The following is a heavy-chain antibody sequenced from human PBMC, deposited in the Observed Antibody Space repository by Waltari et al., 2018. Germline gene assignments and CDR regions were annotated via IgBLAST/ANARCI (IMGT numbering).Heavy chain of an antibody. Sequence: DELLVESGGGLVPPGGCLSLSCAASGFTFSAYWLHWVRQGPGKWLVCLSRIDIDVSTTNYADSVKGRFTISGDNAKNTVYLEMNSLRADDTAVYYCVNGYYYNNMDVWGQGTTVSVAS. CDR1: GFTFSAYW. J-gene: IGHJ6*02. CDR3: VNGYYYNNMDV. CDR2: IDIDVSTT. V-gene: IGHV3-74*01.